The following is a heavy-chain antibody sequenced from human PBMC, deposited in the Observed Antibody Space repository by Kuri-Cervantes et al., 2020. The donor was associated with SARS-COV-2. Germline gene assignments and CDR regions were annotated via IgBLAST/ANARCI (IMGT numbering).Heavy chain of an antibody. CDR1: GYNFITHG. CDR3: ARGPQEAGAGPSQDGFDY. D-gene: IGHD6-19*01. J-gene: IGHJ4*02. V-gene: IGHV1-18*04. Sequence: ASVKVSCKASGYNFITHGISWVRQAPGQGLEWMGWISAYNGNKNYAQKVQDRATLTTDTSTSTAYMELRSLRSDDTAVYYCARGPQEAGAGPSQDGFDYWGQGALVTVSS. CDR2: ISAYNGNK.